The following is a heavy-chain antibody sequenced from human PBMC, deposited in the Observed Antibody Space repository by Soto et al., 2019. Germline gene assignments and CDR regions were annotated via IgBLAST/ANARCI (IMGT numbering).Heavy chain of an antibody. CDR1: GFTFSDHY. Sequence: EVQLVESGGGFVQPGGSLRLSCAASGFTFSDHYMDWVRQAPGKGLEWVARSRNRVNSHTTEYAASVKGRFTISRDESKSFLYLQMNSLKIEDTAVYYCTRGLLGGAPSYTFHGMDVWGQGTTVTVSS. CDR2: SRNRVNSHTT. D-gene: IGHD1-26*01. CDR3: TRGLLGGAPSYTFHGMDV. J-gene: IGHJ6*01. V-gene: IGHV3-72*01.